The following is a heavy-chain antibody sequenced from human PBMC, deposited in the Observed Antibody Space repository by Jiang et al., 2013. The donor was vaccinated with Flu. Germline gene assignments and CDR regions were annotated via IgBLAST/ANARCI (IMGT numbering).Heavy chain of an antibody. J-gene: IGHJ3*02. Sequence: NHSGSTKYSPSLKSRVTISVDTSKNQFSLKLSSVTAADTAVYYCARGLHDYIWGSNPEGTGAVDIWGQGTVVTVSS. CDR3: ARGLHDYIWGSNPEGTGAVDI. D-gene: IGHD3-16*01. CDR2: NHSGST. V-gene: IGHV4-34*01.